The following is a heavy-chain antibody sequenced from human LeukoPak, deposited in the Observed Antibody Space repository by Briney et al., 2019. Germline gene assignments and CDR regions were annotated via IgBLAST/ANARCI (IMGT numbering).Heavy chain of an antibody. V-gene: IGHV4-39*07. Sequence: PSETLSLTCTVSGGSISSSSYYWGWIRQPPGKGLEWIGSIYYSGSTYYNPSLKSRVTISVDTSKNQFSLKLSSVTAADTAVYYCARVPGNTAMAYYFDYWGQGTLVTVSS. CDR2: IYYSGST. J-gene: IGHJ4*02. CDR3: ARVPGNTAMAYYFDY. CDR1: GGSISSSSYY. D-gene: IGHD5-18*01.